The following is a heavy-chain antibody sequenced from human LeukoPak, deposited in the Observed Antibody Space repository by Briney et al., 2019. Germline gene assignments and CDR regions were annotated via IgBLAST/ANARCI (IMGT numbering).Heavy chain of an antibody. CDR1: GYTFTGYY. Sequence: GASVKVSCKASGYTFTGYYMHWVRQAPGQGLEWMGWINPNSGGTNYAQKFQGRVTMTRDTSISTAYMELSRLRSDDTAVYYCARGPYSSSWYGADYWGQGTLVTVSS. J-gene: IGHJ4*02. CDR3: ARGPYSSSWYGADY. D-gene: IGHD6-13*01. CDR2: INPNSGGT. V-gene: IGHV1-2*02.